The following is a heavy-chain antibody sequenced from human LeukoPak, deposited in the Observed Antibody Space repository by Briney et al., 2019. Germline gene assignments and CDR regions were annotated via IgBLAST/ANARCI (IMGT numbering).Heavy chain of an antibody. CDR2: MYYSGTI. Sequence: SETLSLTCTVSGGSISSYYWSWIRQPPGKGLEWIGYMYYSGTIKYNPSLKSRVTISVDRSKNQFSLKLAPVTAADTAVYYCARGPPSTDTFDIWGQGTTVTVSS. CDR3: ARGPPSTDTFDI. J-gene: IGHJ3*02. CDR1: GGSISSYY. V-gene: IGHV4-59*01.